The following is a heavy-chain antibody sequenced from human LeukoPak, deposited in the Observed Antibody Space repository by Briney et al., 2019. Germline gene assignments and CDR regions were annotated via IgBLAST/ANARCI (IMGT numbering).Heavy chain of an antibody. D-gene: IGHD6-6*01. CDR1: GGSISSYY. CDR3: AREYSSSSYVEL. Sequence: SETLSVICTVSGGSISSYYWSWIRQPPGKGLEWIGYIYYSGSTNYNPSLKSRATISVDTSKNQFSLNLSSVTAADTAVYYCAREYSSSSYVELWGQGTLVTVSS. J-gene: IGHJ4*02. CDR2: IYYSGST. V-gene: IGHV4-59*01.